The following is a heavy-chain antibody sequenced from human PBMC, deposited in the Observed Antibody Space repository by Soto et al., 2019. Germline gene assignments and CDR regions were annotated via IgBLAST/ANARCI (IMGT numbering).Heavy chain of an antibody. CDR3: ARVGGYYGDYPNFDY. Sequence: SETLSLTCIVSGGSISSYYWSWIRQPPGKGLEWIGNIYYTGSTNYNPSRKSRVTMSVDTSKNQFSLNLRSVTAADTAVYYCARVGGYYGDYPNFDYWGQGTLVTVSS. CDR1: GGSISSYY. V-gene: IGHV4-59*01. J-gene: IGHJ4*02. CDR2: IYYTGST. D-gene: IGHD4-17*01.